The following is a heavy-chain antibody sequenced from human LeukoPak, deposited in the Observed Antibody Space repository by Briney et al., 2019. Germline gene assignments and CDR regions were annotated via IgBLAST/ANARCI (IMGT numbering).Heavy chain of an antibody. Sequence: PSETLSLTCTVSGGSISSSSYYWGWIRQPPGKGLEWIGSIYYSGSTYYNPSLKSRVTISVDTSKNQFSLKLSSVTAADTAVYYCARQYPYDYIWGSYPERYYYYMDVWGKGTTVTVSS. CDR1: GGSISSSSYY. V-gene: IGHV4-39*01. CDR2: IYYSGST. D-gene: IGHD3-16*02. CDR3: ARQYPYDYIWGSYPERYYYYMDV. J-gene: IGHJ6*03.